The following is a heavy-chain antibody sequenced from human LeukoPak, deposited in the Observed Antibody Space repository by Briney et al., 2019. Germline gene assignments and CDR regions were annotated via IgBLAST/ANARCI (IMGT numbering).Heavy chain of an antibody. CDR3: ARFTVALGYFDY. D-gene: IGHD4-23*01. CDR2: IIPIFGTA. J-gene: IGHJ4*02. V-gene: IGHV1-69*13. Sequence: SVKVSCKASGGTFSSYAISWVRQAPGQGLEWMGGIIPIFGTANYAQKFQGRVTITADESTSTAYMELSSLRSEDTAVYYCARFTVALGYFDYWGQGTLVTVSS. CDR1: GGTFSSYA.